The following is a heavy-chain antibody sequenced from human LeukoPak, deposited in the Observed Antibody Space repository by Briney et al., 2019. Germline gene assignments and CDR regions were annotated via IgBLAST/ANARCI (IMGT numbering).Heavy chain of an antibody. CDR1: GGSFSGYY. Sequence: SETLSLTCAVYGGSFSGYYWSWIRQPPGKGLEWIGEINHSGSTNYNPSLKSRVTISVDTSKNQFSLKLSSVTAADTAVYYCARGRLNKRYGGYDYWYFDLWGRGTLVTVSS. V-gene: IGHV4-34*01. CDR2: INHSGST. J-gene: IGHJ2*01. D-gene: IGHD5-12*01. CDR3: ARGRLNKRYGGYDYWYFDL.